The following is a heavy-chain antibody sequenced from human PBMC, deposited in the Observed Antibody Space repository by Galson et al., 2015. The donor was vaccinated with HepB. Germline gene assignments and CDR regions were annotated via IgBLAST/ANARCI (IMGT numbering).Heavy chain of an antibody. CDR1: GFTFSSFG. J-gene: IGHJ4*02. CDR3: AKFGVDYLNFFDC. D-gene: IGHD2/OR15-2a*01. CDR2: ITPYGGTT. V-gene: IGHV3-23*01. Sequence: SLRLSCAASGFTFSSFGMSWVRQAPGKGLEWVSGITPYGGTTYYADSVKDHFTISRDNSKNTLYLQMNSLRAEDTAVYYCAKFGVDYLNFFDCWGQGTLVTVSS.